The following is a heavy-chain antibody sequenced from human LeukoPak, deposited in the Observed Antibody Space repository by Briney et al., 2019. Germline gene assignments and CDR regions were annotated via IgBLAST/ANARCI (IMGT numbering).Heavy chain of an antibody. CDR1: GGSISSYY. Sequence: PSETLSLTCTVSGGSISSYYWSWIRQPPGKGLEWIGYIYYSGSTNYNPSLKSRVTISVDTSKNQFSLKLSYVTAAGAAEKDCSRKRDYGENFDFWGWGTRVTVSS. J-gene: IGHJ4*02. D-gene: IGHD4-17*01. CDR2: IYYSGST. V-gene: IGHV4-59*01. CDR3: SRKRDYGENFDF.